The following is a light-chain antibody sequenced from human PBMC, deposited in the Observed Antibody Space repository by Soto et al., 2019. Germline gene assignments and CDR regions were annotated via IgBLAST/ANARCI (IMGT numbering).Light chain of an antibody. J-gene: IGKJ4*01. Sequence: EIVLTQSPATLSLSPGERATLSCRASQSISSYLAWYQQKPGQAPRLLIYDGSNRATGIPARFSGSGSETDFTLIICSLEPEDFASYYCQQRRSWPLTFGGGTKVDIK. CDR2: DGS. CDR3: QQRRSWPLT. CDR1: QSISSY. V-gene: IGKV3-11*01.